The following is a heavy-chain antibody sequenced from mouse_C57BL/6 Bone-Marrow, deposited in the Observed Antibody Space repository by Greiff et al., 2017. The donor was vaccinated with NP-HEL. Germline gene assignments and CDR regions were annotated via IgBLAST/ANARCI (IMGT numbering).Heavy chain of an antibody. V-gene: IGHV1-81*01. Sequence: QVQLQQSGAELARPGASVKLSCKASGYTFTSYGISWVKQRTGQGLEWIGEIYPRSGNTYYNEKFKGKATLTADKSSSTAYMELRSLTSEDSAVYFCARWGQATGENYLDYWGQGTTLTVSS. D-gene: IGHD3-2*02. CDR2: IYPRSGNT. CDR1: GYTFTSYG. J-gene: IGHJ2*01. CDR3: ARWGQATGENYLDY.